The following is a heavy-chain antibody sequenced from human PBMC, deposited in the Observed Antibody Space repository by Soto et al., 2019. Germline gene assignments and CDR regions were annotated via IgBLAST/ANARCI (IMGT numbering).Heavy chain of an antibody. CDR1: GFTFDDYA. J-gene: IGHJ4*02. CDR2: ISWNSGSI. V-gene: IGHV3-9*01. CDR3: AKDIGLSGEWTKRIFDY. D-gene: IGHD3-3*01. Sequence: GGSLRLSCAASGFTFDDYAMHWVRQAPGKGLEWVSGISWNSGSIGYADSVKGRFTISKDNAKNSLYLQMNSLRAEDTALYYCAKDIGLSGEWTKRIFDYWGQGTLVTVSS.